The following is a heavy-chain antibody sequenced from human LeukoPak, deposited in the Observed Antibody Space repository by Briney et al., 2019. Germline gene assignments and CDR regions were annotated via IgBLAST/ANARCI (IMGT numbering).Heavy chain of an antibody. J-gene: IGHJ5*02. CDR1: GFTFSSYE. CDR3: XRFRLGATVTFS. V-gene: IGHV3-48*03. Sequence: GGSLRLSCAASGFTFSSYEMNWVRQAPGKGLEWVSYISSSGSTIYYADSVKGRFTISRDNAKNSLYLQMNSLRAEDTAVYYXXRFRLGATVTFSWGQGTLVTVSS. D-gene: IGHD4-17*01. CDR2: ISSSGSTI.